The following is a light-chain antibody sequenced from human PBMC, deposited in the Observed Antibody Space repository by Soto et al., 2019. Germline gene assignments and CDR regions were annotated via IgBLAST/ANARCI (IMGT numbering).Light chain of an antibody. J-gene: IGLJ1*01. CDR2: LNSDGSH. V-gene: IGLV4-69*01. CDR3: QTWGTGIRV. Sequence: QSVLTQSPSASASLGASVKLTCTLSSGHSSYAIAWHQPQPEKGPRYLMKLNSDGSHSKGDGIPDRFSGSSSGAERYLTISSLQSEDEADYYCQTWGTGIRVFGTGTKLTVL. CDR1: SGHSSYA.